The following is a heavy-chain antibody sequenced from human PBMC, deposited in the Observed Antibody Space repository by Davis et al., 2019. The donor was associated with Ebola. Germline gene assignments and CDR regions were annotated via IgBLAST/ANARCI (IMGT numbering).Heavy chain of an antibody. J-gene: IGHJ4*02. Sequence: GESLKISCKASGYSFTSYWIGWVRQMPGKGLEWIGIICPGDSDTRYSLSFQGQVTFSADKSISTAYLQWSSLKASDTAIYYCARLWDTSMPTPPDYWGQGTLVTVSS. V-gene: IGHV5-51*01. CDR3: ARLWDTSMPTPPDY. CDR2: ICPGDSDT. D-gene: IGHD2/OR15-2a*01. CDR1: GYSFTSYW.